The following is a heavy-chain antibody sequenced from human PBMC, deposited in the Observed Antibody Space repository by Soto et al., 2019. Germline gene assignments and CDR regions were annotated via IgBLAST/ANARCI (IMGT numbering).Heavy chain of an antibody. CDR1: GLNFEKCS. CDR3: ATDTGDIEVVPATT. V-gene: IGHV3-21*04. J-gene: IGHJ4*02. D-gene: IGHD2-15*01. CDR2: ISPSGTYI. Sequence: GGSLRLSCAASGLNFEKCSMNWVRQPPGKGPEWLASISPSGTYIRYADSVKGRFTISRDNARNSLSLQMMNLRADDTAIYYCATDTGDIEVVPATTWGQGTLVTVSS.